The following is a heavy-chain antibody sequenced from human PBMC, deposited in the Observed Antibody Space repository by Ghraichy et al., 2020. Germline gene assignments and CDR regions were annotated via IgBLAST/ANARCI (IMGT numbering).Heavy chain of an antibody. Sequence: SVKVSCKASGGTFSSYAFSWVRQAPGQGLEWMGLIIPIFLNTNYAQKFQGRVTITADDSTSTAYMELSSLRSDDTAVYYCARDSCSGGTCYSDYYYYVMDGGGQGIEVTVSS. CDR3: ARDSCSGGTCYSDYYYYVMDG. CDR2: IIPIFLNT. CDR1: GGTFSSYA. V-gene: IGHV1-69*13. D-gene: IGHD2-15*01. J-gene: IGHJ6*02.